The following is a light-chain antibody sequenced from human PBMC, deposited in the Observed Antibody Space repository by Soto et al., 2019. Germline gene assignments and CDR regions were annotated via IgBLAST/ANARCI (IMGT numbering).Light chain of an antibody. Sequence: QSVLTQPPSASASLGASVTLTCTLSSGYSNYKVDWYQQRPGKGPRFGMRVGTGGIVGSKGDGTPDRFSVLGSGLNRYLTIKNIQEEDESDYHCGADHGSGNNFVSLFGGGTKLTVL. CDR1: SGYSNYK. CDR3: GADHGSGNNFVSL. V-gene: IGLV9-49*01. CDR2: VGTGGIVG. J-gene: IGLJ2*01.